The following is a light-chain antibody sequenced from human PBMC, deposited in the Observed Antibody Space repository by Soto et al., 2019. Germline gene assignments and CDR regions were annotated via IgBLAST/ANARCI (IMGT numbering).Light chain of an antibody. V-gene: IGKV4-1*01. Sequence: DIVMTQSPDSLVVSLGERATINCRSSQNILNSPDKRNYLAWYQQKSGQPPKLLIYWASTRESGVPVRFSGSGSGTDFTLNISSLQAEDVAVYYCQQYYGAPQITFGGGTKVEIK. J-gene: IGKJ4*01. CDR2: WAS. CDR1: QNILNSPDKRNY. CDR3: QQYYGAPQIT.